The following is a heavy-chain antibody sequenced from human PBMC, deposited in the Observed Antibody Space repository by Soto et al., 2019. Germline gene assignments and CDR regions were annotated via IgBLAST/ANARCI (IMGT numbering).Heavy chain of an antibody. J-gene: IGHJ4*02. Sequence: PSETLSLTCAVYGGSFSGYYWSWIRQPPGKGLEWIGEINHSGSTNYNPSLKSRVTISVDTSKNQFSLKLSSVTAADTAVYYCARSGTLRYSSSYGYWGQGTLVTVSS. CDR2: INHSGST. CDR3: ARSGTLRYSSSYGY. CDR1: GGSFSGYY. D-gene: IGHD6-13*01. V-gene: IGHV4-34*01.